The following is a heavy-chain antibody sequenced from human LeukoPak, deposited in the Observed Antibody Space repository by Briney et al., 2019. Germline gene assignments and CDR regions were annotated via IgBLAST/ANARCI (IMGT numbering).Heavy chain of an antibody. CDR3: ARDPRNYGDYYFDY. CDR1: GFTFSSYA. D-gene: IGHD4-17*01. J-gene: IGHJ4*02. CDR2: ISGSGGST. Sequence: GGSLRLSCAASGFTFSSYAMSWVRQAPGKGLEWVSAISGSGGSTYYADSVKGRFTISRDNSKNTLYLQMNSLRAEDTAVYYCARDPRNYGDYYFDYWGQGTLVTVSS. V-gene: IGHV3-23*01.